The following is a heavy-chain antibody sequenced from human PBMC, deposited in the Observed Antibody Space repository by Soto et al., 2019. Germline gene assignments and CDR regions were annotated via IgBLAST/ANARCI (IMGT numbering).Heavy chain of an antibody. CDR3: AVSSYYYDSSGPDDAFDI. CDR1: GGTFSSYA. J-gene: IGHJ3*02. CDR2: IIPIFGTA. V-gene: IGHV1-69*13. Sequence: SVKVSCKASGGTFSSYAISWVRQAPGQGLEWMGGIIPIFGTANYAQKFQGRVTITADESTSTAYMELSSLRSEDTAVYYCAVSSYYYDSSGPDDAFDIWGQGTMVTVSS. D-gene: IGHD3-22*01.